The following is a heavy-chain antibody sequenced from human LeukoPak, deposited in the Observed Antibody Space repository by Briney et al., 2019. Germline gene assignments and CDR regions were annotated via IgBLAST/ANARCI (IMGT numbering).Heavy chain of an antibody. D-gene: IGHD3-22*01. J-gene: IGHJ4*01. V-gene: IGHV3-23*01. Sequence: GGSPRLSCAASGFTFSSYAMNWIRQAPGKGLEWVSAMSLSGGSTYYADSVKGRFTISRDNSKNTLYLQMNSLRAEDTAVYYCATTRYYYDSSGYYNFDYWGHGTLVTVSS. CDR1: GFTFSSYA. CDR2: MSLSGGST. CDR3: ATTRYYYDSSGYYNFDY.